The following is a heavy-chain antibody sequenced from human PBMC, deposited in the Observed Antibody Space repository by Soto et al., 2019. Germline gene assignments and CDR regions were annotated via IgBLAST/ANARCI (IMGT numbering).Heavy chain of an antibody. CDR2: IYPGDSDT. CDR3: ARYEGIAAAGIEGNYFDY. Sequence: GESLKISCKGYGYSFTSYWIGWVRQMPGKGLEWMGIIYPGDSDTRYSPSFQGQVTISADKSISTAYLQWSSLKASDTAMYYCARYEGIAAAGIEGNYFDYWGQGTLVTVSS. D-gene: IGHD6-13*01. V-gene: IGHV5-51*01. CDR1: GYSFTSYW. J-gene: IGHJ4*02.